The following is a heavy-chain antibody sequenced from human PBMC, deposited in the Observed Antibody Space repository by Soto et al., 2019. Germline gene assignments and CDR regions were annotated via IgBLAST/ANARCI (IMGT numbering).Heavy chain of an antibody. J-gene: IGHJ3*02. D-gene: IGHD7-27*01. CDR2: IYPGDSDT. CDR3: ASPLTGDEYAFDI. CDR1: GYSFTSYW. Sequence: GESLKISCKGSGYSFTSYWIGWVRQMPGKGLEWMGIIYPGDSDTRYSPSFQGQATISADKSISTAYRQWSSLKASDTAYYYCASPLTGDEYAFDIWGQGTMVTVSS. V-gene: IGHV5-51*01.